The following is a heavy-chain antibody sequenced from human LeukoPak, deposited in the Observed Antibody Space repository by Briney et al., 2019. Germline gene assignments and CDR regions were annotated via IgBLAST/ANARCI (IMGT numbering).Heavy chain of an antibody. J-gene: IGHJ4*02. CDR3: ARAGSGSYAGNFDS. V-gene: IGHV4-59*01. Sequence: SDTLSLTCTVSGGSISSYYWSWIRQPPGKGLEWIGYIYHSGSTYYNPSLKSRVTISVDRSKNQFSLKLSSVTAADTAIYFCARAGSGSYAGNFDSWGQGTLVTVSS. CDR1: GGSISSYY. D-gene: IGHD1-26*01. CDR2: IYHSGST.